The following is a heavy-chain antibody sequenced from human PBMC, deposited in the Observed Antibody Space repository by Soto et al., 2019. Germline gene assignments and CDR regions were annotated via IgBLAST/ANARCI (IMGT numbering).Heavy chain of an antibody. CDR3: ARILGYDYIPYYSADC. V-gene: IGHV1-18*01. Sequence: ASVKFSCKASGYTFNTYAITWVRQAPVQGLEWMGWISGYNGNTNYAQTLQGRGTMTTDTSKSTAYLELRSLRSDDTAVYYCARILGYDYIPYYSADCWGHGSVVTGSS. CDR2: ISGYNGNT. D-gene: IGHD3-16*01. CDR1: GYTFNTYA. J-gene: IGHJ4*01.